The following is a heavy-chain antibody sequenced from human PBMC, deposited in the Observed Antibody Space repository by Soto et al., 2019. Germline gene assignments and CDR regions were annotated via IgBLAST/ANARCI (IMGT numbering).Heavy chain of an antibody. J-gene: IGHJ4*02. V-gene: IGHV3-7*03. CDR2: IKQDGSEK. CDR1: GFTFSSYW. CDR3: ARVVGYCSGGSCYDPFDY. Sequence: LSLTCAASGFTFSSYWMSWVRQAPGKGLEWVANIKQDGSEKYYVDSVKGRFTISRDNAKNSLYLQMNSLRAEDTAVYYCARVVGYCSGGSCYDPFDYWGQGTLVTVSS. D-gene: IGHD2-15*01.